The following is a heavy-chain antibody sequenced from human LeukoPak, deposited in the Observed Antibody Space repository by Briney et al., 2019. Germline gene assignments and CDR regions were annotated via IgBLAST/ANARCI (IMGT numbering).Heavy chain of an antibody. D-gene: IGHD2-2*01. Sequence: ASVKVSCTASGGTFSSYAISWVRQAPGQGLEWMGGIIPIFGTANYAQKFQGRVTITADESTSTAYMELSSLRSEDTAVYYCASPSRYCSSTSCYGYWGQGTLVTVSS. CDR1: GGTFSSYA. CDR2: IIPIFGTA. J-gene: IGHJ4*02. V-gene: IGHV1-69*13. CDR3: ASPSRYCSSTSCYGY.